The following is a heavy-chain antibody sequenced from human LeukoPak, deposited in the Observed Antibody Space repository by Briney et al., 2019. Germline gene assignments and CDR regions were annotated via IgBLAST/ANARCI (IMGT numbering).Heavy chain of an antibody. CDR3: AREYMVRGSAYFDY. V-gene: IGHV3-74*01. Sequence: GGSLRLSCAASGFTFSSYWMHWVRQAPGKGLVWVSRINSDGSSTSYADSVKGRFTISRDNSKNTLYLQMNSLRAEDTAVYYCAREYMVRGSAYFDYWGQGTLVTVSS. D-gene: IGHD3-10*01. J-gene: IGHJ4*02. CDR1: GFTFSSYW. CDR2: INSDGSST.